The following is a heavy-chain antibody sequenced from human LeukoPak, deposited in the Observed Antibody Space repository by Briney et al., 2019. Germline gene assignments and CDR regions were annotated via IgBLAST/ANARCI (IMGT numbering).Heavy chain of an antibody. Sequence: HPGGSLRLSCAASGFTFSSYAMSWVRQAPGKGLEWVSAISGSGGSTYYADSVKGRFTISRDNSKNTLYLQMNSLRAEDTAVYYCAKDALTDYGDWCYFDYWGQGTLVTVSS. CDR3: AKDALTDYGDWCYFDY. CDR2: ISGSGGST. CDR1: GFTFSSYA. J-gene: IGHJ4*02. V-gene: IGHV3-23*01. D-gene: IGHD4-17*01.